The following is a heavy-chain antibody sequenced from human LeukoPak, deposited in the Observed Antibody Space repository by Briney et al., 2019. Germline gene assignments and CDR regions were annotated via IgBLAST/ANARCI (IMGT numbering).Heavy chain of an antibody. CDR3: ARTAKISYWYFDL. D-gene: IGHD1-1*01. V-gene: IGHV3-30*02. Sequence: GGSLRLSCAASGFTFATYGMHWVRQAPGKGLEWVAFIRDDGGNKYYTHSVKGRFTISRDNSKNTVYLQMSSLRAEDTALYYCARTAKISYWYFDLWGRGTLVTVSS. J-gene: IGHJ2*01. CDR1: GFTFATYG. CDR2: IRDDGGNK.